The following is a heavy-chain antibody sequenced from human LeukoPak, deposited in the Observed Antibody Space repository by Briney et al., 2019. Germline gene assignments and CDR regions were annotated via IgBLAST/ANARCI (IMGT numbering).Heavy chain of an antibody. J-gene: IGHJ4*02. CDR3: TTLRGYYDSSGLPIDY. CDR1: GFTVSSNY. V-gene: IGHV3-15*01. D-gene: IGHD3-22*01. CDR2: IKSKTDGGTT. Sequence: PGGSLRLSCAASGFTVSSNYMSWVRQAPGKGLEWVGRIKSKTDGGTTDYAAPVKGRFTISRDDSKNTLYLQMNSLKTEDTAVYYCTTLRGYYDSSGLPIDYWGQGTLVTVSS.